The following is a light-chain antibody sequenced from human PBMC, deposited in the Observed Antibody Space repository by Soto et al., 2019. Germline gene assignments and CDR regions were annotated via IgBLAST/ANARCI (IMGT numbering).Light chain of an antibody. CDR1: SSDVGGYKH. Sequence: QSALTQPASVSGSPGQSITISCTGTSSDVGGYKHVSWYQHHPGKAPKLMIYEVSNQPSGVSNRFSGSKSGYTASLTISGLQAEDEADYYCAAWDDSLNGPVFGGGTKVTVL. CDR2: EVS. CDR3: AAWDDSLNGPV. J-gene: IGLJ3*02. V-gene: IGLV2-14*01.